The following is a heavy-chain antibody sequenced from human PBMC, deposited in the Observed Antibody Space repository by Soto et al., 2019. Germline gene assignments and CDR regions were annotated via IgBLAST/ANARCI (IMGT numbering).Heavy chain of an antibody. CDR2: IYYRGST. CDR1: GGSISISSYY. CDR3: ARDGREASGMDV. J-gene: IGHJ6*02. Sequence: PSETLSLTCTVSGGSISISSYYWGWIRQPPGKGLEWIGHIYYRGSTTYNPSLRSRSTISVDTSNNQFSLKLNSVTTADTAVYYCARDGREASGMDVWGQGTKVTVSS. D-gene: IGHD1-26*01. V-gene: IGHV4-61*01.